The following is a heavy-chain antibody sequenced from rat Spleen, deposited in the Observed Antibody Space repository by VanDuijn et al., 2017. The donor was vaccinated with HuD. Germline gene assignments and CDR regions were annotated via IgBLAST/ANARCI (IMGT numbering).Heavy chain of an antibody. CDR3: ARGDYSSPRGGY. CDR2: ISPSGGST. CDR1: GFTFSNYG. J-gene: IGHJ2*01. D-gene: IGHD1-2*01. Sequence: EVQLVESGGGLVQPGRSMKLSCAASGFTFSNYGLHWIRQAPTKGLEWVASISPSGGSTYYRGSVKGRFTISRDNTKSTLYLQMDSLRSDDTATYYCARGDYSSPRGGYWGQGVMVTVSS. V-gene: IGHV5-19*01.